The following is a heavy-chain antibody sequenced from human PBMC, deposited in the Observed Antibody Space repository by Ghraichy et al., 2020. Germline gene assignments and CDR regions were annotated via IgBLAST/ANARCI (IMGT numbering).Heavy chain of an antibody. Sequence: GGSLRLSCAASGFTFSSYSMNWVRQAPGKGLEWVSYISSSSSTIYYADSVKGRFTISRDNAKNSLYLQMNSLRDEDTAMYYCARDNLLWGRQTYWGYYGMDVWGQGTTVTVSS. D-gene: IGHD2/OR15-2a*01. CDR2: ISSSSSTI. CDR1: GFTFSSYS. CDR3: ARDNLLWGRQTYWGYYGMDV. J-gene: IGHJ6*02. V-gene: IGHV3-48*02.